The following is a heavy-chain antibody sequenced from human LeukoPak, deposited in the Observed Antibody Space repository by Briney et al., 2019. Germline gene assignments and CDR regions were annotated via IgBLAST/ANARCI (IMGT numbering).Heavy chain of an antibody. CDR2: IYYSGST. CDR3: ARDRVVLMVYARRTNWFDP. D-gene: IGHD2-8*01. CDR1: GGSISSSSYY. Sequence: SETLSLTCTVSGGSISSSSYYWGWIRHPPGKGLEWIGSIYYSGSTYYNPSLKSRVTMSVDTSKNQFSLKLSSVTAADTAVYYCARDRVVLMVYARRTNWFDPWGQGTLVTVSS. J-gene: IGHJ5*02. V-gene: IGHV4-39*07.